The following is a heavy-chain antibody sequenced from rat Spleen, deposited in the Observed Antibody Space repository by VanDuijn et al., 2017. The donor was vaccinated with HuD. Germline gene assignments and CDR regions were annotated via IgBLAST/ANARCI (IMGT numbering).Heavy chain of an antibody. CDR1: GFTFSNFD. CDR2: ISYDGSST. J-gene: IGHJ2*01. CDR3: ARHLRLLSRPFDY. V-gene: IGHV5-29*01. D-gene: IGHD1-12*03. Sequence: EVQLVESGGGFVQPGRSLKLSCAASGFTFSNFDMAWVRQAPTKGLEWVATISYDGSSTYYRDSVKGRFTISRDNAKSTLYLQMNSLRSEDTATYYCARHLRLLSRPFDYWGQGVMVTVSS.